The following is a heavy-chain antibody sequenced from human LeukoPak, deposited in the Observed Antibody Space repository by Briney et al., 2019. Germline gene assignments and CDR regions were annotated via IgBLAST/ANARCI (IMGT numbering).Heavy chain of an antibody. J-gene: IGHJ3*02. CDR3: ARALGYSSPDAFDI. V-gene: IGHV4-59*01. CDR2: IYYSGST. D-gene: IGHD6-13*01. Sequence: PSETLSLTCTVSGGSISSYYWSWIRQPPGKGLEWIGYIYYSGSTNYNPSLKSRVTISVDTSKNQFSLKLSSVTAADTAVYYCARALGYSSPDAFDIWDQGTMVTVSS. CDR1: GGSISSYY.